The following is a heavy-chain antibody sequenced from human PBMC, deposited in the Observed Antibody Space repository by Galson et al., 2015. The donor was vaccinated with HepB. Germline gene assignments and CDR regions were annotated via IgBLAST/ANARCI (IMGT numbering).Heavy chain of an antibody. V-gene: IGHV1-46*01. D-gene: IGHD3-3*01. J-gene: IGHJ5*02. Sequence: SVKVSCKASGYTFTSYYMHWVRQAPGQGLEWMGIINPSGGSTSYAQKSQGRVTMTRDTSTSTVYMELSSLRSEDTAVYYCATGPLDFWSGYYNWFDPWGQGTLVTVSS. CDR3: ATGPLDFWSGYYNWFDP. CDR2: INPSGGST. CDR1: GYTFTSYY.